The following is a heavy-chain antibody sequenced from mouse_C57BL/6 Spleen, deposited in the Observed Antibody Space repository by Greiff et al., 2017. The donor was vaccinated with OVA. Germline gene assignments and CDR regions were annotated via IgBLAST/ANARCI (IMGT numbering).Heavy chain of an antibody. V-gene: IGHV1-80*01. D-gene: IGHD3-2*02. CDR1: GYAFSSYW. Sequence: VQLQQSGAELVKPGASVKISCKASGYAFSSYWMNWVKQRPGKGLEWIGQIYPGDGDTNYNGKFKGKATLTADKSSSTAYMQLSSLTSEDSAVYFCARCRQLRDVGFAYWGQGTLVTVSA. J-gene: IGHJ3*01. CDR2: IYPGDGDT. CDR3: ARCRQLRDVGFAY.